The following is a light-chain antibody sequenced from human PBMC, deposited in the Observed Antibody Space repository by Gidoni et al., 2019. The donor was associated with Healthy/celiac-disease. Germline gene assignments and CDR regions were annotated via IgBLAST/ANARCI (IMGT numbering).Light chain of an antibody. V-gene: IGKV3-11*01. CDR1: QSVSSY. CDR3: QQRSNWPPELT. J-gene: IGKJ4*01. CDR2: DAS. Sequence: EIVLTQSPATLSLSPGERATLSCRASQSVSSYLAWYQQKPGQAPRLLIYDASTRATGIPARFSGSGSGTDFTLTIRSLEPEDFAVYYCQQRSNWPPELTFXGXTKVEIK.